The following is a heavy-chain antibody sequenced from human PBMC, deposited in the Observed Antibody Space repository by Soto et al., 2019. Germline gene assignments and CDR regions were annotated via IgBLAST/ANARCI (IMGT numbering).Heavy chain of an antibody. CDR1: GFTSSSYA. D-gene: IGHD5-18*01. CDR2: ISYDGSNK. V-gene: IGHV3-30-3*01. J-gene: IGHJ2*01. CDR3: ARDPLWGTAMVLWYFDL. Sequence: QVQLVESGGGVVQPGRSLRLSCAASGFTSSSYAMNRVRQAPGKGLEWGAVISYDGSNKYYADSVKGRFPISRDNSKNTLYLQMNSLRAEDTAVYYCARDPLWGTAMVLWYFDLWRRGTLVTVSS.